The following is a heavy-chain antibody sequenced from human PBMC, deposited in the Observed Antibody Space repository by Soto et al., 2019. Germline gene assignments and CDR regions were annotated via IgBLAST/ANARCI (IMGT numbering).Heavy chain of an antibody. CDR3: ARCVREYLLTGYWYYLDY. Sequence: QVQLVESGGGVVQPGRSLRLSCAASGFTFSSYGMHWVRQAPGKGLEWVAVIWYDGSNKYYADSVRGRFTISRDNSKNTIYLQMNNLRAEDTAVYYCARCVREYLLTGYWYYLDYWGQGTLVTVSS. V-gene: IGHV3-33*01. J-gene: IGHJ4*02. CDR1: GFTFSSYG. D-gene: IGHD3-9*01. CDR2: IWYDGSNK.